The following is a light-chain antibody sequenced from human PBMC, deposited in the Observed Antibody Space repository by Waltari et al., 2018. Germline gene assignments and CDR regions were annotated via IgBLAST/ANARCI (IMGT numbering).Light chain of an antibody. J-gene: IGKJ2*01. CDR3: QQYGSF. Sequence: EIVLTQSPGTLSWSPGDRATLSCRASQSVSSSYLAWYQQKPGQAPRLLIYGASSRATGIPDRFSGSGSGTDFTLTISRLEPEDFAVYYCQQYGSFFGQGTKLEIK. CDR2: GAS. CDR1: QSVSSSY. V-gene: IGKV3-20*01.